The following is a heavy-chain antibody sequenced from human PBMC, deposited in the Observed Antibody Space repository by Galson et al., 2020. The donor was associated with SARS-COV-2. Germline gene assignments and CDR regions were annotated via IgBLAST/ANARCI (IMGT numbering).Heavy chain of an antibody. D-gene: IGHD1-7*01. CDR2: IYFTGNT. J-gene: IGHJ5*02. Sequence: SQTLSLTCNVTGGSLIVGEYYWSWIRQQPGKGLEWIGYIYFTGNTYYNPSLESRVTISVDTSKNQFSLKLKSVTAADTAVYYCARDGHSRWNYIDTWGQGILVTVSS. V-gene: IGHV4-31*03. CDR1: GGSLIVGEYY. CDR3: ARDGHSRWNYIDT.